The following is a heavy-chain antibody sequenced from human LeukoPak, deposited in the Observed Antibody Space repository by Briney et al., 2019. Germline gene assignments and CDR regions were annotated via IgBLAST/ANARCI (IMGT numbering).Heavy chain of an antibody. CDR1: GYTLTELS. CDR2: FDPEDGET. CDR3: AREGVGYCSSTSCQGGSYYYYMDV. D-gene: IGHD2-2*01. V-gene: IGHV1-24*01. J-gene: IGHJ6*03. Sequence: ASVKVSCKVSGYTLTELSMHWVRQAPGKGLEWMGGFDPEDGETIYAQKFQGRVTMTEDTSTDTAYMELNSLRSGDTAVYYCAREGVGYCSSTSCQGGSYYYYMDVWGKGTTVTVSS.